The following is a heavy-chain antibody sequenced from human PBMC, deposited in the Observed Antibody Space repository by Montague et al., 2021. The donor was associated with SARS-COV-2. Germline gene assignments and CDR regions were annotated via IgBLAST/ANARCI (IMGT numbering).Heavy chain of an antibody. J-gene: IGHJ6*02. Sequence: PALVKPTQTLTLTCTFSGFSLSTSGMCMTWIRQPPGKALEWPARIDWDGDKYYNTSLKSRLTISKDTFKNLVVLTMTNMDPVDTATYYCARGPSDTYYYNGMDVWGRGTTVTVSS. CDR3: ARGPSDTYYYNGMDV. CDR2: IDWDGDK. V-gene: IGHV2-70*11. CDR1: GFSLSTSGMC.